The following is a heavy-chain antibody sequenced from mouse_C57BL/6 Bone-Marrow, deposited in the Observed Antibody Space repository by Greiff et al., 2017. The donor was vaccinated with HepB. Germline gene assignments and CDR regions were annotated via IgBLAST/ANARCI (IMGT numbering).Heavy chain of an antibody. D-gene: IGHD1-1*01. CDR1: GYTFTDYY. CDR2: INPNNGGT. J-gene: IGHJ3*01. V-gene: IGHV1-26*01. Sequence: VQLQQSGPELVKPGASVKISCKASGYTFTDYYMNWVKQSHGKSLEWIGDINPNNGGTSYNQKFKGKATLTVDKPSSTAYMELRSLTSEDSAVYYCASYYYGSSPFAYWGQGTLVTVSA. CDR3: ASYYYGSSPFAY.